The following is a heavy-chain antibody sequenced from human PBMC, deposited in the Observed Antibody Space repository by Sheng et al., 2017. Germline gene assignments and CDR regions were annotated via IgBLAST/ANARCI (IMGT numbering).Heavy chain of an antibody. D-gene: IGHD3-22*01. CDR2: IYYRGNT. CDR3: ARDSSGYYTKLDY. CDR1: GGSISSSTYY. J-gene: IGHJ4*02. Sequence: QMQLQESGPGLVKPSETLSLTCTVSGGSISSSTYYWGWIRQPPGKGLEWIGSIYYRGNTYHNPSLKSRVTISVDTSKNQFSLKLSSVTAADTAVYYCARDSSGYYTKLDYVGPGERWSPSPQ. V-gene: IGHV4-39*07.